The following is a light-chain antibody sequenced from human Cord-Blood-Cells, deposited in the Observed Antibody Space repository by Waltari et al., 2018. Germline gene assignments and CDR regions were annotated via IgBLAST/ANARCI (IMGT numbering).Light chain of an antibody. CDR2: AAS. J-gene: IGKJ4*01. V-gene: IGKV1-39*01. CDR3: QQSYSTPLT. CDR1: QSLSSY. Sequence: DIQMTQSPSSLSASVGDRVTITCRASQSLSSYLHWYQQKPGKAPKLLIYAASSLQSGVPSRASGSGSGTDFTLTISSLQPEDFATYYCQQSYSTPLTFGGGTKVEIK.